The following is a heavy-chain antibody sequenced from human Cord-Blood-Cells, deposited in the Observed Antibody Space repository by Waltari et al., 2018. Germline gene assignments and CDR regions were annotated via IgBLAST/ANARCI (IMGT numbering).Heavy chain of an antibody. J-gene: IGHJ3*02. CDR2: MSPSLGIA. CDR3: ARDLTGDDAFDI. D-gene: IGHD7-27*01. CDR1: GGTFSSYA. V-gene: IGHV1-69*10. Sequence: QVQLVQSGAEVKKPGSSVKVSCKASGGTFSSYAISWVRQAPGQGLEWMGGMSPSLGIANYEQKFQGRVTITADKSTSTAYMELSSLRSEDTAVYYCARDLTGDDAFDIWGQGTMVTVSS.